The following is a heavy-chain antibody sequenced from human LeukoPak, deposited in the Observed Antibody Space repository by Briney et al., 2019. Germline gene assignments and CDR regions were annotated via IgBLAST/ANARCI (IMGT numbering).Heavy chain of an antibody. CDR2: IYYSGST. CDR1: GVSISSNY. V-gene: IGHV4-59*01. J-gene: IGHJ5*02. D-gene: IGHD1-1*01. Sequence: SETLSLTCTVSGVSISSNYWSWIRQPPGKGLEWIGYIYYSGSTNYNPSLKSRVTISVDTSKNQFSLKLSSVTAADTAVYYCARGYPFDPWGQGTLVTVSS. CDR3: ARGYPFDP.